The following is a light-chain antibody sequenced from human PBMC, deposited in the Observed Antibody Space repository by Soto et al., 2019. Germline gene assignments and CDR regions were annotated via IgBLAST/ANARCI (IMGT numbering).Light chain of an antibody. CDR1: SSDVGGYNF. Sequence: QSVLTQPASVSGSPGKSITISCTGTSSDVGGYNFVSWYQQHPGNAPKLMIYEVSNRPSGVSNRFSGSKSGNTASLTISRLQAEDEADYYCSSYTSAITVVFGGGTKLTVL. J-gene: IGLJ2*01. CDR2: EVS. V-gene: IGLV2-14*01. CDR3: SSYTSAITVV.